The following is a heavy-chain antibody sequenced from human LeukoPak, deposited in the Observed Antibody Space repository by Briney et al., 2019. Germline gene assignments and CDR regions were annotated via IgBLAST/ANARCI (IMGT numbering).Heavy chain of an antibody. D-gene: IGHD3-3*01. CDR1: GFTFSSYA. J-gene: IGHJ4*02. V-gene: IGHV3-23*01. Sequence: PGESLRLSCAASGFTFSSYAMSWVRQAPGKGLEWVSAISGSGGSTYYADSVKGRFTISRDNSKDTLYLQMNSLRAEDTAVYYCSRSGYYDVLDYWGQGTLVTVSS. CDR2: ISGSGGST. CDR3: SRSGYYDVLDY.